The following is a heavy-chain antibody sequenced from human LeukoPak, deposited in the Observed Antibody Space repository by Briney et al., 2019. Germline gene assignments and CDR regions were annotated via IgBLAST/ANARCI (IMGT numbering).Heavy chain of an antibody. J-gene: IGHJ3*02. CDR3: ASDCSSTSCYELDDAFDI. CDR1: GYTFTSYG. V-gene: IGHV1-18*01. CDR2: ISAYNGNT. Sequence: ASVKVSCKASGYTFTSYGISWVRQAPGQGFEWMGWISAYNGNTNYAQKLQGRVTMTTDTSTSTAYMELRSLRSDDTAVYYCASDCSSTSCYELDDAFDIWGQGTMVTVSS. D-gene: IGHD2-2*01.